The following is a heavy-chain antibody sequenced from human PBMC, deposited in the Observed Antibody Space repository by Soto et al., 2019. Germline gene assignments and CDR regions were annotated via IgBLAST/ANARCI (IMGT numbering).Heavy chain of an antibody. CDR1: GGSFDDFY. CDR3: ARGQLVWYGDLTPYHRDMDV. CDR2: ISHDGGT. Sequence: XGTLSLTCAFYGGSFDDFYWSWVRQSPGKGLEWVGEISHDGGTNYSPSLASRVSISVDTSKNQFSLHLRSVTAADTGLYYCARGQLVWYGDLTPYHRDMDVWGQGTTVTVSS. J-gene: IGHJ6*02. V-gene: IGHV4-34*01. D-gene: IGHD3-10*01.